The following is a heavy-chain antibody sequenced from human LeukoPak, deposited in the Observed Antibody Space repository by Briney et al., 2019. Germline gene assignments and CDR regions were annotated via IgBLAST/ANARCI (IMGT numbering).Heavy chain of an antibody. V-gene: IGHV1-69*05. D-gene: IGHD2-15*01. CDR2: IIPIFGTA. CDR3: ASYSSPFRFDP. CDR1: GGTFSSYA. J-gene: IGHJ5*02. Sequence: ASVKVSCKASGGTFSSYAISWVRQAPGQGLEWMGGIIPIFGTANYAQKFQGRVTITTDESTSTAYMELSSLRPEDTAVYYCASYSSPFRFDPWGQGTLVTVSS.